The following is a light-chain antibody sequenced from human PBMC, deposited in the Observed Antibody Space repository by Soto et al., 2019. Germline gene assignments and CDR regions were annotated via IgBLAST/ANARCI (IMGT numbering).Light chain of an antibody. Sequence: QSVLTQPASVSGSPGQSITISCTGTSTDVGRYNYVSWYQQHPGQAPKLMIYDVANRPSGVSNRFSGSKSGITASLTISGLQAEDEADYYCSSYTTSSTYVFGTGTKLTVL. V-gene: IGLV2-14*01. CDR2: DVA. CDR1: STDVGRYNY. CDR3: SSYTTSSTYV. J-gene: IGLJ1*01.